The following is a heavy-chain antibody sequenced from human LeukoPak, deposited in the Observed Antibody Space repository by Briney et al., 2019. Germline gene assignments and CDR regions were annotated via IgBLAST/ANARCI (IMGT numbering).Heavy chain of an antibody. CDR2: INPSGGST. V-gene: IGHV1-46*01. Sequence: ASVKVSCKASGYTFTSYYMHWVRQAPGQGLERMGIINPSGGSTSYAQKFQARVTMTRDMSTSTVYMELSSLRSEDTAVYYCARAILLTPFGIWGQGTMVSASS. CDR1: GYTFTSYY. D-gene: IGHD2/OR15-2a*01. J-gene: IGHJ3*02. CDR3: ARAILLTPFGI.